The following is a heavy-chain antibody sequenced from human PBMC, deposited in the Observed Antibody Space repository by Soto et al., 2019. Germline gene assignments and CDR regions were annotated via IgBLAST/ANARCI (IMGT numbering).Heavy chain of an antibody. CDR2: IHYSGNT. J-gene: IGHJ4*02. D-gene: IGHD3-22*01. V-gene: IGHV4-31*02. CDR1: GGSVSSGDYY. Sequence: SETLSLTCSVSGGSVSSGDYYWSWIRQHPGKGLEWIGYIHYSGNTYYNPSLNSRVSMSVDTSKSQFSLKLSSVTAADTAVYFCARKRAVSYYDSLTYLFDYWGQGALVTVSS. CDR3: ARKRAVSYYDSLTYLFDY.